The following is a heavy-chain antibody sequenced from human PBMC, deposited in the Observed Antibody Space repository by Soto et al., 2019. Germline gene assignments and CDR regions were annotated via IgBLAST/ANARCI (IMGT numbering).Heavy chain of an antibody. CDR1: GYTFNNYF. D-gene: IGHD1-1*01. CDR3: SRESEDNQYFDF. CDR2: SHVGPGTT. J-gene: IGHJ4*02. Sequence: VQLEQSGAEVKKPGASMKVSCQASGYTFNNYFIHWVRQAPGQGLEWMGVSHVGPGTTMSAQKFQGRVTVPRDTSTSTVYLELSSLVSEDTALFFCSRESEDNQYFDFWGQGTLVTVSA. V-gene: IGHV1-46*02.